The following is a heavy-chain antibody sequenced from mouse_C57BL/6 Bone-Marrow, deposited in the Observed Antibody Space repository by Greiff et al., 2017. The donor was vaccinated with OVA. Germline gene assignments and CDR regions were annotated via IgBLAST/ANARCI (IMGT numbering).Heavy chain of an antibody. Sequence: QVTLKESGPGILQPSQTLSLTCSFSGFSLSTFGMGVGWIRQPSGKGLEWLAHIWWDDDKYYNPALKSRPTISKDTSKNQVFLKIADVGTADTATYYCAHYDCGVRAWFAYWGKGTLVTVSA. J-gene: IGHJ3*01. CDR1: GFSLSTFGMG. CDR3: AHYDCGVRAWFAY. D-gene: IGHD2-4*01. CDR2: IWWDDDK. V-gene: IGHV8-8*01.